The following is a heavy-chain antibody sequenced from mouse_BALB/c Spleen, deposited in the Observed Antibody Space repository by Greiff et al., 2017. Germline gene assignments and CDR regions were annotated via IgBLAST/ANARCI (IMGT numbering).Heavy chain of an antibody. D-gene: IGHD2-1*01. CDR1: GYTFTSYW. CDR2: IYPGNSDT. Sequence: EVQLQQSGTVLARPGASVKMSCKASGYTFTSYWMHWVKQRPGQGLEWIGAIYPGNSDTSYNQKFKGKAKLTAVTSTSTAYMELSSLTNEDSAVYYCTREVGNYNYAMDYWGQGTSVTVSS. CDR3: TREVGNYNYAMDY. J-gene: IGHJ4*01. V-gene: IGHV1-5*01.